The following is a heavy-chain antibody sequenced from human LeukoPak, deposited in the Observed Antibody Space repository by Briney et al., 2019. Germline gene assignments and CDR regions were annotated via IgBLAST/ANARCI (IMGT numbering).Heavy chain of an antibody. V-gene: IGHV1-2*02. CDR3: ARAFRWGSPGAFDI. CDR1: GYTFTGYY. J-gene: IGHJ3*02. Sequence: ASVKVSCKASGYTFTGYYMHWVRQAPGQGLEWMGWINPNSGGTNYAQKFQGRVTMTRDTSISTAYMELSRLRSDDTAVYYCARAFRWGSPGAFDIWGQGTMVTVSS. CDR2: INPNSGGT. D-gene: IGHD3-16*01.